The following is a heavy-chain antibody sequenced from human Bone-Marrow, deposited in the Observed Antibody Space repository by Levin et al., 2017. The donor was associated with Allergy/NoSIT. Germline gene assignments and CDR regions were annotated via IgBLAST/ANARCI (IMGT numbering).Heavy chain of an antibody. CDR2: VTPIFAAT. CDR3: ARDGDDAFDF. V-gene: IGHV1-69*01. CDR1: GGTFRTKT. Sequence: KVSCKASGGTFRTKTTSWLRQAPGQGLEWMGGVTPIFAATNYAPVFQGRVIITADESASTVFMELNGLTFEDTAIYYCARDGDDAFDFWGQGTRVIVSA. J-gene: IGHJ3*01.